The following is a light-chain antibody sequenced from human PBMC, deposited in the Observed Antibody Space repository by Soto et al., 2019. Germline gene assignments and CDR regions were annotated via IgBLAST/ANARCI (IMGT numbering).Light chain of an antibody. CDR2: KAS. CDR1: QSISSW. Sequence: DIQMTRSPSTLSASVGDRVTNTCRASQSISSWLAWYQQKPGKAPKLLIYKASSLESGVPSRFSGSGSGTEFTRTISSLQPDDFATYYCQQYKSYSTFGQGTKVEIK. CDR3: QQYKSYST. J-gene: IGKJ1*01. V-gene: IGKV1-5*03.